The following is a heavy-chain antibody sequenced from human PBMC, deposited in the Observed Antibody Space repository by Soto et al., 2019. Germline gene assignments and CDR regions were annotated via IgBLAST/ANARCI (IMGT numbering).Heavy chain of an antibody. CDR2: IIPIFGTA. V-gene: IGHV1-69*13. CDR1: GGTFSSYA. D-gene: IGHD3-22*01. J-gene: IGHJ4*02. Sequence: ASVKVSCKASGGTFSSYAISWVRQAPGQGLEWMGGIIPIFGTANYAQKFQGRVTITADESTSTAYMELSSLRSEDTAVYYCARDLLADYDSSGYYYNYFDYWGQGTLVTVSS. CDR3: ARDLLADYDSSGYYYNYFDY.